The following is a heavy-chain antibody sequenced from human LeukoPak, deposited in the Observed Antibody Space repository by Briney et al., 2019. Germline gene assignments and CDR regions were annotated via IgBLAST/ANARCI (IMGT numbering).Heavy chain of an antibody. D-gene: IGHD2-2*01. CDR2: IYYSGST. V-gene: IGHV4-30-4*08. Sequence: SETLSLTCTVSGGSISSGDYHWSWIRQPPGKGLEWIGYIYYSGSTYYNPSLKSRVTISVDTSKNQFSLKLSSVTAADTAVYYCARGCSSTSCYGYVWGKGTTVTVSS. J-gene: IGHJ6*04. CDR3: ARGCSSTSCYGYV. CDR1: GGSISSGDYH.